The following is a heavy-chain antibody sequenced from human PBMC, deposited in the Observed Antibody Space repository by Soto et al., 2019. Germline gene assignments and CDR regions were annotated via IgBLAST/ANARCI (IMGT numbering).Heavy chain of an antibody. V-gene: IGHV4-61*01. Sequence: SETLSLTCTVSGGSVSSNSDYWSWIRQPPGKGLEWIGRIYTSGSTNHNPSLKSRVTMSVDTSKNQFSLKLSSVTAADTAVYYCARDSWGATLDYWGQGTLVTVSS. CDR2: IYTSGST. J-gene: IGHJ4*02. D-gene: IGHD1-26*01. CDR1: GGSVSSNSDY. CDR3: ARDSWGATLDY.